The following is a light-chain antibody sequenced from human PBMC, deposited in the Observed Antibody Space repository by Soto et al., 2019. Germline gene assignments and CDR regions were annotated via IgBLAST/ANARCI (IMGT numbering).Light chain of an antibody. J-gene: IGKJ1*01. CDR2: GAS. V-gene: IGKV3-20*01. CDR1: QSVSNHY. CDR3: QQYSNLWT. Sequence: EIVLTQSPGTLPLSPGDIATPPSRTSQSVSNHYLAWYQQKPGQAPRLLIYGASSRATGVPDRFSGSGSGTDFTLSISRLDPEDFAVYYCQQYSNLWTLGQGTKVDI.